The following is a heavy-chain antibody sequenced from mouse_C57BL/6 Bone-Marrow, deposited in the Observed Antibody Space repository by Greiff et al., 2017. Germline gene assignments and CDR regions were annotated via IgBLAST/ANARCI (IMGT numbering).Heavy chain of an antibody. Sequence: QVQLQQPGAELVMPGASVKLSCKASGYTFTSYWMHWVKQRPGQGLEWIGEIDPSDSYTNYNQKFKGKSTLTVDKSSSTAYMQLGSLTSEDSAVYYCAVGFDYWGQGTTLTVSS. D-gene: IGHD1-1*02. CDR3: AVGFDY. CDR2: IDPSDSYT. CDR1: GYTFTSYW. J-gene: IGHJ2*01. V-gene: IGHV1-69*01.